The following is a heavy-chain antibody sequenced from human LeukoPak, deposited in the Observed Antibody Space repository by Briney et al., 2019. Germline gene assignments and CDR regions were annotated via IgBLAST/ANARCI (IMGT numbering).Heavy chain of an antibody. V-gene: IGHV3-48*02. CDR1: GFTFSSYS. D-gene: IGHD3-10*01. Sequence: LPGGSLRLSCAASGFTFSSYSMNWVRQAPGKGLEWVSYISSSSTIYYADSVKGRFTISRDNAKNSLYLQMNSLRDEDTAVYYCARGTGGDWFDPWGQGTLVTVSS. CDR3: ARGTGGDWFDP. J-gene: IGHJ5*02. CDR2: ISSSSTI.